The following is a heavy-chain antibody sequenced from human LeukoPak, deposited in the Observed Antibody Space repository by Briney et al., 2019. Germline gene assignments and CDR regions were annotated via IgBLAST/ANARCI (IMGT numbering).Heavy chain of an antibody. J-gene: IGHJ4*02. CDR1: GESFSGYY. CDR2: IYTSGST. V-gene: IGHV4-4*07. CDR3: ARDLIVPVGLTGSGSYSTDY. Sequence: SETLSLTCAVYGESFSGYYWSWIRQPAGKGLEWIGRIYTSGSTNYNPSLKSRVTMSVGTSKNQFSLKLSSVTAADTAVYYCARDLIVPVGLTGSGSYSTDYWGQGTLVTVSS. D-gene: IGHD3-10*01.